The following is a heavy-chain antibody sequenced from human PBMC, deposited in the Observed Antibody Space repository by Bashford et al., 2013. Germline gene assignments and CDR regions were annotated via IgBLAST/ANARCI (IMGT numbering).Heavy chain of an antibody. CDR1: GFSLSTSGMR. V-gene: IGHV2-70*04. J-gene: IGHJ4*02. D-gene: IGHD3-3*01. CDR2: IDWDDDK. Sequence: SGPTLVKPTQTLTLTCTFSGFSLSTSGMRVSWIRQPPGKALEWLARIDWDDDKFYSTSLKTRLTISKDTSKNQVVLTMTNMDPVDTATYYCARNFWSGYDSEFDYVGPGNPGHRL. CDR3: ARNFWSGYDSEFDY.